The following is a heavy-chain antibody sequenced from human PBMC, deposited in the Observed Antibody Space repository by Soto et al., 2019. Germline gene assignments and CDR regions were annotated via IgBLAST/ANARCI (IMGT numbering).Heavy chain of an antibody. CDR2: IIPILGIA. J-gene: IGHJ4*02. D-gene: IGHD3-16*02. Sequence: QVQLVQSGAEVKKPGSSVKVSCKASGGTFSSYTISWVRQAPGQGLEWMGRIIPILGIANYAQKFQGRVTITADKSTSTDYMELSSLRSEDTAVYYCAREDYDYVWRSYRSFDYWGQGTLVTVSS. CDR1: GGTFSSYT. CDR3: AREDYDYVWRSYRSFDY. V-gene: IGHV1-69*02.